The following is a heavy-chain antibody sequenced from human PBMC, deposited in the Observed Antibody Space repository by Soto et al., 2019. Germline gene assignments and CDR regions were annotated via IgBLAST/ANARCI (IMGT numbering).Heavy chain of an antibody. CDR2: IFHTGNT. D-gene: IGHD3-22*01. J-gene: IGHJ4*02. CDR1: GVSLSSGKW. Sequence: SETLSLTCTISGVSLSSGKWWSWVRQPPGEGLEWIGEIFHTGNTDYKPSLKSRVSILVDKSKNQFSLNLDSVTAADTAVYYCARNLFDSRGYPPEVWGQGILVTV. CDR3: ARNLFDSRGYPPEV. V-gene: IGHV4-4*02.